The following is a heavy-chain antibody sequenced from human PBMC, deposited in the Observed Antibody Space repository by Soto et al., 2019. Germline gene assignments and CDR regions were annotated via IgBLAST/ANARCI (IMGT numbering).Heavy chain of an antibody. V-gene: IGHV3-30-3*01. CDR1: GFTFSSYA. CDR2: ISYDGSNK. CDR3: ARDACGGDGYALDY. Sequence: QVQLVESGGGVVQPGRSLRLSCAASGFTFSSYAMHWVRQAPGKGLEWAAVISYDGSNKYYADSVKGRFTISRDNSKNTLYLQMNSLRAEDTAVYYCARDACGGDGYALDYWGQGTLVTVSS. D-gene: IGHD2-21*02. J-gene: IGHJ4*02.